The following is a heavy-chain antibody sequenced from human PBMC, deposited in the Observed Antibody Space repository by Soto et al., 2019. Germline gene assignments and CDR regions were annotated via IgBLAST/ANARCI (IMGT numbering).Heavy chain of an antibody. CDR3: ARDYEGIVVVPAASNDSRGSWENDY. V-gene: IGHV3-21*01. D-gene: IGHD2-2*01. CDR1: GFTFSSYS. J-gene: IGHJ4*02. Sequence: LRLSCAASGFTFSSYSMNWVRQAPGKGLEWVSSISSSSSYIYYADSVKGRFTISRDNAKNSLYLQMNSLRAEDTAVYYCARDYEGIVVVPAASNDSRGSWENDYWGQGTLVTVSS. CDR2: ISSSSSYI.